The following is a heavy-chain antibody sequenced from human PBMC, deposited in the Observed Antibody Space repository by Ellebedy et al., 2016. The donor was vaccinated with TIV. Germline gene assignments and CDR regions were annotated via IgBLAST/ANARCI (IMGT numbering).Heavy chain of an antibody. J-gene: IGHJ3*02. V-gene: IGHV4-61*02. CDR2: IYISGDT. Sequence: SETLSLTXTVSGASLSRGNYFWSWIRQPAGQGPEWIGRIYISGDTNFNPSLKSRVSMSLDTARDQFSLKLDSVTAADTAVYYCVREGVTVYGAFDIWGQGTMVTVSS. D-gene: IGHD3-10*01. CDR1: GASLSRGNYF. CDR3: VREGVTVYGAFDI.